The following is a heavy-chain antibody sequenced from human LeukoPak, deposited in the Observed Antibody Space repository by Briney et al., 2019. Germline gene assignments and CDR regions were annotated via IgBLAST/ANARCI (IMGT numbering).Heavy chain of an antibody. J-gene: IGHJ3*02. CDR1: GYSISSGYY. Sequence: RASETLSLTCTVSGYSISSGYYWGWIRQPPGKGLEWIGSIYHSGSTYYNPSLKSRVTISVDTSKNQFSLKPSSVTAADTAVYYCARGMFSSGYSNAFDIWGQGTMVTVSS. CDR3: ARGMFSSGYSNAFDI. CDR2: IYHSGST. D-gene: IGHD3-22*01. V-gene: IGHV4-38-2*02.